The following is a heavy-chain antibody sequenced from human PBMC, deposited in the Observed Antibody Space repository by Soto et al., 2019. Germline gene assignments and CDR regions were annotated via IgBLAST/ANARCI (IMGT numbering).Heavy chain of an antibody. CDR1: GGSISSAGYY. D-gene: IGHD6-19*01. Sequence: QVQLQESGPGLVKPSQTLSLTCTVSGGSISSAGYYWNWIRQHPGKSLEWIGFIYYSGSTYYNPSLKSRVTISLDTSKNQFSLKLSSVTAADTAVFYCARLPVAANGGAIDYWGQGTLVTVSS. V-gene: IGHV4-31*03. CDR3: ARLPVAANGGAIDY. J-gene: IGHJ4*02. CDR2: IYYSGST.